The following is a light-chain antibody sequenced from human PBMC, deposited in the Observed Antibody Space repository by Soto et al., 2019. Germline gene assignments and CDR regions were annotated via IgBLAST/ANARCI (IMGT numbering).Light chain of an antibody. Sequence: DIQMTQSPSSLSVSVGDRVTITCRAGQDIRNYLAWYQQKPGKVPKLLIYAASTLQSGVPSRFSGSGSGTDFTLTINSLQPEDIATYYCQKYDRAPFTFGPGTKVD. CDR3: QKYDRAPFT. CDR2: AAS. CDR1: QDIRNY. V-gene: IGKV1-27*01. J-gene: IGKJ3*01.